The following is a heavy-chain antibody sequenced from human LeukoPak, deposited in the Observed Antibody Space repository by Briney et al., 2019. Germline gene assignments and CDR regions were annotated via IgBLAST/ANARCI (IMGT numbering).Heavy chain of an antibody. CDR3: ARGRDRSKAGDH. Sequence: SETLSLTCAVYGGSCNDYYSSWIRQPPGRGLEWIGEIHPYGIFYYNSSLMSRVTISIDTSKSQFSLRLTSVTAADTAFYYCARGRDRSKAGDHWGQGSLVTVSS. D-gene: IGHD5-24*01. CDR1: GGSCNDYY. CDR2: IHPYGIF. V-gene: IGHV4-34*01. J-gene: IGHJ4*02.